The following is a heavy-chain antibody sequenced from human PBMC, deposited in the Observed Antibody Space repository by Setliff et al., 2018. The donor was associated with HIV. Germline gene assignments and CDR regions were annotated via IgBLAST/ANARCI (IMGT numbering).Heavy chain of an antibody. Sequence: SETLSLTCAVSGGSISSSNWWNWVRQPPGKGLEWIGQIYHSGSTNYNPSLKSRVTISVDKSKKQFSLKLSSVTAADTAVYYCARVDIGSGIYNFDYRGQGMLFTVSS. CDR3: ARVDIGSGIYNFDY. CDR2: IYHSGST. CDR1: GGSISSSNW. V-gene: IGHV4-4*02. D-gene: IGHD3-10*01. J-gene: IGHJ4*02.